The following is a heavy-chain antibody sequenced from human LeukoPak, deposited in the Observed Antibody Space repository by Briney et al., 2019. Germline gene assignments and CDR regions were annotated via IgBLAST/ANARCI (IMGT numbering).Heavy chain of an antibody. V-gene: IGHV3-21*01. D-gene: IGHD7-27*01. CDR3: ARESGAGGYYSYSKMDV. CDR2: ISSSGGYI. Sequence: TGGSLRLSCAASGFSFSNYGMNWVRQAPGKGLEWVSSISSSGGYIYYTDSVKGRFTISRDNAKNSLSLQMNSLRAEYTAAYYCARESGAGGYYSYSKMDVWGIGTTVTVSS. CDR1: GFSFSNYG. J-gene: IGHJ6*03.